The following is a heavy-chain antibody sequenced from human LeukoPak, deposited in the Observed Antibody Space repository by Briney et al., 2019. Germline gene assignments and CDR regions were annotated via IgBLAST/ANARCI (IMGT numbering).Heavy chain of an antibody. J-gene: IGHJ5*02. Sequence: SETLSLTCTVSGGPISSYYWSWIRQPPGKGLEWIGYIYYSGSTNYNPSLKSRVTISVDTSKNQFSLKLSSVTAADTAVYYCARAGGSSWYKTDWFDPWGQGTLVTVSS. CDR3: ARAGGSSWYKTDWFDP. CDR2: IYYSGST. CDR1: GGPISSYY. D-gene: IGHD6-13*01. V-gene: IGHV4-59*01.